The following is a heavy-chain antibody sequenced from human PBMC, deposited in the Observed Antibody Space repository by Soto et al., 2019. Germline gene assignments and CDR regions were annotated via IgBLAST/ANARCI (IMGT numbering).Heavy chain of an antibody. Sequence: SETLSLTCTVSGGSIGRYYWSWIRQPPGKGLEWIGYVYYSGYTNYNPSLKSRVTTSVDTSKNQFSLKLSSVTAADTAVYYCARGDGITMIREPGLDVWGQGTTVTVSS. D-gene: IGHD3-10*01. V-gene: IGHV4-59*01. CDR2: VYYSGYT. J-gene: IGHJ6*02. CDR3: ARGDGITMIREPGLDV. CDR1: GGSIGRYY.